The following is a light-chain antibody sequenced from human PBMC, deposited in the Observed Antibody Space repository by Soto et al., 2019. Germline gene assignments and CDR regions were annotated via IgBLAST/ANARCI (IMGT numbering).Light chain of an antibody. CDR1: QSISSSY. CDR2: ATS. Sequence: EIVLTQSPGTLSLSPGERATLSCRASQSISSSYFAWYQQKPGQAPRLLIYATSRRATGSPDRFSGSGSGTDFTLTISRLEPEDFAVYYCHQVGYSPLTFGQGTKLEI. V-gene: IGKV3-20*01. CDR3: HQVGYSPLT. J-gene: IGKJ2*01.